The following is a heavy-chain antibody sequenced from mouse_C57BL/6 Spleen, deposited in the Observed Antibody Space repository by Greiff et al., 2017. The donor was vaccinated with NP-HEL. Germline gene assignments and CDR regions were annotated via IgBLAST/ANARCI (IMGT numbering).Heavy chain of an antibody. J-gene: IGHJ2*01. CDR1: GYSFTGYF. Sequence: VHVKQSGPELVKPGDSVKISCKASGYSFTGYFMNWVMQSHGKSLEWIGRINPYNGDTFYNQKFKGRATLTVDKSSSTAHMELRSLTAEDSAVYYCARRAVYYGSSFDYWGQGTTLTVSS. CDR3: ARRAVYYGSSFDY. V-gene: IGHV1-20*01. D-gene: IGHD1-1*01. CDR2: INPYNGDT.